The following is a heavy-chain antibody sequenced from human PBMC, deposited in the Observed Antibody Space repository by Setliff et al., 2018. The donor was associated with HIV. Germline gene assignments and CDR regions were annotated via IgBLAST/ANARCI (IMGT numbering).Heavy chain of an antibody. J-gene: IGHJ3*02. CDR1: GASINSGSHN. CDR3: ARRIQLRDSSGRSCWTFDI. Sequence: PSETLSLTCTVSGASINSGSHNWGWIRQPPGKGLEWIATLHYTGTTYYNPSLKSRVTISTDTSKNQFSLKLSSVTAADTAVYFCARRIQLRDSSGRSCWTFDIWGRDNGHRLL. V-gene: IGHV4-39*01. CDR2: LHYTGTT. D-gene: IGHD2-15*01.